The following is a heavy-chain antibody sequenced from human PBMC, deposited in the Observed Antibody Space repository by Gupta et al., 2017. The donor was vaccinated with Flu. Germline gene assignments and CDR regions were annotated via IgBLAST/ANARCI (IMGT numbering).Heavy chain of an antibody. D-gene: IGHD1-26*01. J-gene: IGHJ6*03. V-gene: IGHV4-4*02. Sequence: QPPGKGLEWIGEIYLGGSTNYNPSLKSRVTISVDEPMNQFSLRLRSVTAADTAVYYCARELGGPISDYYYMDVWGKGTTVTVSS. CDR3: ARELGGPISDYYYMDV. CDR2: IYLGGST.